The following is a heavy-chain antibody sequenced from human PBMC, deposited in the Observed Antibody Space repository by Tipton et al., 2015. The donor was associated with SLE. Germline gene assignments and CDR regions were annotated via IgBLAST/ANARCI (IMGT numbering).Heavy chain of an antibody. D-gene: IGHD3-22*01. J-gene: IGHJ4*02. CDR3: ARGYYESNGYYSFDY. Sequence: TLSLTCTVSGGSVSSSGYYWAWIRQPPGKGLEWIANVYYTGSTYYNPSLKSRVTISVDTSKSQFYLRLSSVTAADTAVYYCARGYYESNGYYSFDYWGLGALVTVSS. CDR1: GGSVSSSGYY. CDR2: VYYTGST. V-gene: IGHV4-39*07.